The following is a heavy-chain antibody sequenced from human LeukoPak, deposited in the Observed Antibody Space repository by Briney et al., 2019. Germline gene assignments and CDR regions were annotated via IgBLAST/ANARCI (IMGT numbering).Heavy chain of an antibody. V-gene: IGHV3-30-3*01. CDR3: ARDRGNDYFDS. J-gene: IGHJ4*02. CDR1: GFTFSSYA. CDR2: ISYDGSNK. Sequence: GRSLRLSCAASGFTFSSYAMHWVRQAPGKGLEWVAVISYDGSNKYYADSVKGRFTISRDNSKNTLYLQINSLRVEDTAVYYCARDRGNDYFDSWGQGTLVTVSS.